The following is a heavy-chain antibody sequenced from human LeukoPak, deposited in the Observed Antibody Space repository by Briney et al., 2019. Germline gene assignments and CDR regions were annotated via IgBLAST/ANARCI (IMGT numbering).Heavy chain of an antibody. V-gene: IGHV3-48*02. CDR2: ISVTGSTR. Sequence: GGSLRLSCAASGFTFTSYSMNWVRQAPGKGLEWLSYISVTGSTRYYADSVKGRFTISRDNVKDSVYLQMTTLRDDDTAVYFCARGGTAVTSRLDYWGQGTLVTVSS. D-gene: IGHD4-17*01. CDR1: GFTFTSYS. CDR3: ARGGTAVTSRLDY. J-gene: IGHJ4*02.